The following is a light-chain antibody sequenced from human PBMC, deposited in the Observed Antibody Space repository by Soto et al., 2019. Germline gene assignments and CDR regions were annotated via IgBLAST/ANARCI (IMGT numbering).Light chain of an antibody. CDR3: QSFDITLPGLI. J-gene: IGLJ2*01. CDR2: DNS. CDR1: NSNIGTDYD. V-gene: IGLV1-40*01. Sequence: QSALTQPPSVSGAPGQRVTISCIGSNSNIGTDYDVHWYQQFPGTAPKVLIYDNSNRPSGVPDRFSASRSGTSASLAIAGLQAEDEADYYCQSFDITLPGLIFGVGTQLTVL.